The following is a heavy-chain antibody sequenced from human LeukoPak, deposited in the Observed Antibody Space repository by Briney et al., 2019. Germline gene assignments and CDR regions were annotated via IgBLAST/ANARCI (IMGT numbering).Heavy chain of an antibody. D-gene: IGHD6-19*01. CDR2: ISAYNGNT. V-gene: IGHV1-18*01. Sequence: ASVKVSCKASGYNFTSYGISWVRQAPGQGLEWMGWISAYNGNTNYAQKLQGRVTMTTDTSTSTAYMELRSLRSDDTAVYYCARDKARFGSGWFSNGFFIDYWGQGTLVTVSS. CDR3: ARDKARFGSGWFSNGFFIDY. CDR1: GYNFTSYG. J-gene: IGHJ4*02.